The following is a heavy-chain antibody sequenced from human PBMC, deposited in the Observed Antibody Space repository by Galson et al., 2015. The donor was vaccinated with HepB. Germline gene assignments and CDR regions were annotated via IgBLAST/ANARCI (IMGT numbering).Heavy chain of an antibody. J-gene: IGHJ4*02. CDR3: ARRMRS. D-gene: IGHD5-24*01. CDR1: GFIFSTYW. CDR2: INQDGSEK. Sequence: SLRLSCAASGFIFSTYWMTWVRQAPGKGLQWVASINQDGSEKSYVDSVKGRFTISRDNAKNSVSLHMNSLRVEDTAIYYCARRMRSGGQGPLVTVSS. V-gene: IGHV3-7*01.